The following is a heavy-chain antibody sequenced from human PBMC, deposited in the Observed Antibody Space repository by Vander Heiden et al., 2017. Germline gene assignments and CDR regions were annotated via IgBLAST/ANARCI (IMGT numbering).Heavy chain of an antibody. CDR3: AKNYGSVSYASGPVDY. V-gene: IGHV3-74*01. Sequence: EVQLVESGGGLVQPGGSLRLSCAASGFTFSSYWMHWVRQAPGKGLVWVSRINSDGSSTSYADSVKGRFTISRDNAKNTLYLQMNSLRAEDTAVYYCAKNYGSVSYASGPVDYWGQGTLVTVSS. D-gene: IGHD3-10*01. J-gene: IGHJ4*02. CDR2: INSDGSST. CDR1: GFTFSSYW.